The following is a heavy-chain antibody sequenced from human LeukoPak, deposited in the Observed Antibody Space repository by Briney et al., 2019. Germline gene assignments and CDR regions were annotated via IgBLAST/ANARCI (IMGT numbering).Heavy chain of an antibody. V-gene: IGHV3-69-1*01. D-gene: IGHD5-18*01. CDR2: ISSSSTI. CDR1: GFTFSDYY. CDR3: ARDPGAAMVTCYYYYYGMDV. Sequence: GGSLRLSCAASGFTFSDYYMKWVRQAPGKGLEWVSSISSSSTIYYADSVKGRFTISRDNAQNPLHLQMNSLTAEDTAVYYCARDPGAAMVTCYYYYYGMDVWGKGTTVTVSS. J-gene: IGHJ6*04.